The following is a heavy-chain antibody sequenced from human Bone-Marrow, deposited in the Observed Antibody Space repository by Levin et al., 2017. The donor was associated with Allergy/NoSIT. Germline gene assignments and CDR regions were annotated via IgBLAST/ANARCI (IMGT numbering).Heavy chain of an antibody. CDR2: ISANNGNT. D-gene: IGHD2-15*01. V-gene: IGHV1-18*04. J-gene: IGHJ4*02. CDR3: VRDCTGGSCYPLF. CDR1: GYTFSTFG. Sequence: WASVKVSCKASGYTFSTFGISWVRQAPGQGLEWMGWISANNGNTNYAQKLRGRVTMTTDTSTSTAYMELRSLRSDDTAVYYCVRDCTGGSCYPLFWGQGTLVTVSS.